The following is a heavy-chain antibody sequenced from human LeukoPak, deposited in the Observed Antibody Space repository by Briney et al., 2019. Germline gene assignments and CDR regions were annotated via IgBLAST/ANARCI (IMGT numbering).Heavy chain of an antibody. CDR3: ARGPYGSSPDYYYYYMDV. CDR2: INHSGST. Sequence: PSETLSLTCAVYGGSFSGYYWSWIRQPPGKGLEWIGEINHSGSTNYNPSLKSRVTISVDTSKNQFSLKLSSVTAADTAVYYCARGPYGSSPDYYYYYMDVWGKGTTVTVSS. CDR1: GGSFSGYY. V-gene: IGHV4-34*01. D-gene: IGHD6-6*01. J-gene: IGHJ6*03.